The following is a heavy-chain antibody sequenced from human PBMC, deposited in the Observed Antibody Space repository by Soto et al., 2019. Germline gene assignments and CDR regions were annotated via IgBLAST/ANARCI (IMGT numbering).Heavy chain of an antibody. CDR1: GFTFSGYS. CDR3: ARDYDSSGLFGPYRYYFDY. D-gene: IGHD3-22*01. CDR2: ISSSSSYI. V-gene: IGHV3-21*01. Sequence: PGGSLRLSCAASGFTFSGYSMNWVRQAPGKGLEWVSSISSSSSYIYYADSVKGRFTISRDNAKNSLYLQMNSLRAEDTAVYYCARDYDSSGLFGPYRYYFDYWGQGTLVTVSS. J-gene: IGHJ4*02.